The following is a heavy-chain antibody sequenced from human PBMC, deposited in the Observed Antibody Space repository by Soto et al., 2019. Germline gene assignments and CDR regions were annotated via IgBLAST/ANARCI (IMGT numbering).Heavy chain of an antibody. D-gene: IGHD3-10*01. J-gene: IGHJ4*02. Sequence: EVQLLESGGGLVQPGGSLRLSCVASGFTFTNNAMSWVRQAPGKGLELVSLIGHSTTTPHYPDSGRGRFTISRDTSRNTLYLQMTSLRAEDTAIYYCAKVIGTGIYRGYVDYWGQGTLVAVSS. CDR2: IGHSTTTP. CDR1: GFTFTNNA. CDR3: AKVIGTGIYRGYVDY. V-gene: IGHV3-23*01.